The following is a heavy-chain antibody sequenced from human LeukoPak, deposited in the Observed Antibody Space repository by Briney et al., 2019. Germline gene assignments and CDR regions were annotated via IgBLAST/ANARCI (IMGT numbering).Heavy chain of an antibody. CDR1: GFPFSSYN. J-gene: IGHJ4*02. CDR2: ISSSSSSI. V-gene: IGHV3-48*02. CDR3: ARAMYYFEY. Sequence: QPGESLRLSCAGSGFPFSSYNMNWVRQAPGKGLEWVSYISSSSSSIYYADSVKGRFTISRDNPNNSQYLQMNSRRDEYTAVYSCARAMYYFEYWGEGTLVTVSS.